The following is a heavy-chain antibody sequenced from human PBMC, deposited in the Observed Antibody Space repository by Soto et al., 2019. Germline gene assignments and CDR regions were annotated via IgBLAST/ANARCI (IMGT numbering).Heavy chain of an antibody. CDR2: INPNSRGT. V-gene: IGHV1-2*02. J-gene: IGHJ4*02. Sequence: QVRLVQSGAEVKKPGASVKVSCKASGYTFTGYYMHWVRQAPGQGLEWMGWINPNSRGTNYAQKFQGRVTMNRDTPIRTAYMGLTRLECEDPAVYYGARGRGWELTPYYFDYWGQGTLVTVSS. D-gene: IGHD1-26*01. CDR1: GYTFTGYY. CDR3: ARGRGWELTPYYFDY.